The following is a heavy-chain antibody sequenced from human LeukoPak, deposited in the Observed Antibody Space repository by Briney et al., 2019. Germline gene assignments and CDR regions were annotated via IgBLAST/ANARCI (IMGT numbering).Heavy chain of an antibody. CDR3: ARLGVEYSSSWTPYYFYY. CDR2: IYSGGST. D-gene: IGHD6-13*01. V-gene: IGHV3-66*04. CDR1: GFTVSSNY. J-gene: IGHJ4*02. Sequence: GGSLRLSCAVSGFTVSSNYMSWVRQAPGKGLEWVSVIYSGGSTYYTDSVKGRFTISRDNSKNKLYLKMNSMRAEDTAVYYCARLGVEYSSSWTPYYFYYWGQGTLVTVSS.